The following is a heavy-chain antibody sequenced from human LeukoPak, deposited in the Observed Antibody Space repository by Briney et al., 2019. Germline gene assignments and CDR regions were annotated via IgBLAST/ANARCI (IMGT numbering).Heavy chain of an antibody. Sequence: LTGGSLRLSCAASGFTFSNYAMSWVRQAPGRGLECVSAISDSGDKTDYADSVRGRFTIYRDNSKDTLYLQMNSLGAADTAVYYCAKDGGGYCNNSSCWGQGTLVTVSS. J-gene: IGHJ4*02. CDR3: AKDGGGYCNNSSC. D-gene: IGHD2-2*01. CDR2: ISDSGDKT. CDR1: GFTFSNYA. V-gene: IGHV3-23*01.